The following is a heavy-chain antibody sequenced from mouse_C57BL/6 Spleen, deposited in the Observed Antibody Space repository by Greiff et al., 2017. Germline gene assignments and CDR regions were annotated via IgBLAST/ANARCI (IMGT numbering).Heavy chain of an antibody. CDR2: IDPEDGDT. J-gene: IGHJ3*01. Sequence: VQLQQSGAELVRPGASVKLSCTASGFYITDYYLHWVKQRPAQGLEWIGRIDPEDGDTEYAPKFQGKATMTADTSSNTAYLQLSSLTSEDTAVYYCTTYDGSSYWFAYWGQGTLVTVSA. V-gene: IGHV14-1*01. CDR3: TTYDGSSYWFAY. CDR1: GFYITDYY. D-gene: IGHD1-1*01.